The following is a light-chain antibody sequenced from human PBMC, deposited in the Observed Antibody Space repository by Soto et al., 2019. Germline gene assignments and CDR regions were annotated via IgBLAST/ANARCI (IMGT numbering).Light chain of an antibody. CDR2: SNN. Sequence: QSVLTQPPSASGTPGQRVTISCSGSSSNIGSNTVNWYQQLPGTAPKLLIYSNNQRPSGVPDRFSGSKSGTSASLAISGLQSEDGGDYYCGAWDDRLNGYVFGTGTKLTVL. CDR3: GAWDDRLNGYV. J-gene: IGLJ1*01. V-gene: IGLV1-44*01. CDR1: SSNIGSNT.